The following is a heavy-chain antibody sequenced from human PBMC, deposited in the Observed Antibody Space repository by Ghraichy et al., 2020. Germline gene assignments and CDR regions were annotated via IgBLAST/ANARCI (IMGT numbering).Heavy chain of an antibody. V-gene: IGHV3-33*08. CDR3: ARENKAATDPKNFDY. J-gene: IGHJ4*02. D-gene: IGHD6-13*01. Sequence: GGSLRLSCAASGFTYTRHAMHWVRQAPGKGLEWVAAIWYDGSNKYYADSVKGRFTISRDNSKNTLYLEMNSLRAEDTAVYYCARENKAATDPKNFDYWGQGTLVTVSS. CDR2: IWYDGSNK. CDR1: GFTYTRHA.